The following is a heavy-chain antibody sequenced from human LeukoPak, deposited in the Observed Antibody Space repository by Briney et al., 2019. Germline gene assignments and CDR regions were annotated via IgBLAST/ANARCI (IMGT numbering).Heavy chain of an antibody. D-gene: IGHD3-10*01. Sequence: GGSLTLSCAASGFTFSSYTMNWVRQTPGTGLEWVSSITSSSSYIFYADAVRGRFTISRDNAKNSLYLQMNSLRAEDTAVYYCAKDKYYDSGSRFSNPDYWGQGILVTVSS. CDR1: GFTFSSYT. V-gene: IGHV3-21*01. J-gene: IGHJ4*02. CDR3: AKDKYYDSGSRFSNPDY. CDR2: ITSSSSYI.